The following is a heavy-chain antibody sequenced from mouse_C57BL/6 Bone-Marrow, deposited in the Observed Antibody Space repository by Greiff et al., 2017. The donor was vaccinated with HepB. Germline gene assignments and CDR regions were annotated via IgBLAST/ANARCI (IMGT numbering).Heavy chain of an antibody. CDR3: ARQGYVGWYFDV. D-gene: IGHD2-2*01. V-gene: IGHV5-12*01. Sequence: EVQVVESGGGLVQPGGSLKLSCAASGFTFSDYYMYWVRQTPEKRLEWVAYISNGGGSTYYPDTVKGRFTISRDNAKNTLYLQMSRLKSEDTAMYYCARQGYVGWYFDVWGTGTTVTVSS. J-gene: IGHJ1*03. CDR2: ISNGGGST. CDR1: GFTFSDYY.